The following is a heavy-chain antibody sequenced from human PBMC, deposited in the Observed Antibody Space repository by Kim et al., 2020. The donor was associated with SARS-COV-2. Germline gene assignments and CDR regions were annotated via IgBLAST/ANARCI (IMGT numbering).Heavy chain of an antibody. CDR3: ARVPRGYSYGYYFDY. CDR2: INHSGST. Sequence: SETLSLTCAVYGGSFSGYYWSWIRQPPGKGLEWIGEINHSGSTNYNPSLKSRVTISVDTSKNQFSLKLSSVTAADTAVYYCARVPRGYSYGYYFDYWGQGTLVTVSS. V-gene: IGHV4-34*01. CDR1: GGSFSGYY. J-gene: IGHJ4*02. D-gene: IGHD5-18*01.